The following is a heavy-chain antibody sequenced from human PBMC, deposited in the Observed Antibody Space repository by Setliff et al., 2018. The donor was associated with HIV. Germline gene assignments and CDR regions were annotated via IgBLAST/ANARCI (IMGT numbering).Heavy chain of an antibody. D-gene: IGHD3-22*01. CDR1: GDTFTSYD. V-gene: IGHV1-8*02. J-gene: IGHJ3*02. CDR2: MTPYSGNT. Sequence: GASVKVSCKTSGDTFTSYDINWVRQAAGHGLEWMGWMTPYSGNTGYAQKFQGRVSMTRNTSISTAYMELSSLRSEDTAVYYCARLHYYDRSGLTVGAFDIWGQGTMVTVSS. CDR3: ARLHYYDRSGLTVGAFDI.